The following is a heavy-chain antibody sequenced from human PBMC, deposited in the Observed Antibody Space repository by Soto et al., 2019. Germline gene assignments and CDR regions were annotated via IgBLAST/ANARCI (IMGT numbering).Heavy chain of an antibody. Sequence: PSQTLSLTCTVSGGSISNYYWSWVRQPPGKGLEYIGYIYYTGSTNYNPSLNSRVTMSVDTAKNQFSLKLSSVTAADTAVYYCAKPWTHWGQGTLVTVSS. CDR3: AKPWTH. D-gene: IGHD1-1*01. CDR1: GGSISNYY. J-gene: IGHJ4*02. V-gene: IGHV4-59*01. CDR2: IYYTGST.